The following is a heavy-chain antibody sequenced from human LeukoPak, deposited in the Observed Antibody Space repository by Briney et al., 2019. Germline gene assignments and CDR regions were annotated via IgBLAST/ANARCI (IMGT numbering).Heavy chain of an antibody. CDR2: INTNTGNP. CDR3: ARGGAAAGTIGVRFDP. V-gene: IGHV7-4-1*02. CDR1: GYTFTSYA. Sequence: ASVKVSCKASGYTFTSYAMNWVRQAPGQGLEWMGWINTNTGNPTYAQGFTGRFVFSLDTSVSTAYLQISSLKAEDTAVYYCARGGAAAGTIGVRFDPWGQGTLVTVSS. D-gene: IGHD6-13*01. J-gene: IGHJ5*02.